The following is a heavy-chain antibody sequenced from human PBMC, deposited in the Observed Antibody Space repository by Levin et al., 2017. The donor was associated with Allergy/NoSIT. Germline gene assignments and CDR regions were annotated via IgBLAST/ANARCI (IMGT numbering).Heavy chain of an antibody. V-gene: IGHV3-48*02. D-gene: IGHD2-15*01. CDR1: GFTFSSYS. Sequence: GGSLRLSCAASGFTFSSYSMNWVRQAPGKGLEWVSYISSSSSTIYYADSVKGRFTISRDNAKNSLYLQMNSLRDEDTAVYYCARTYCSGGSCYSHFDYWGQGTLVTVSS. CDR2: ISSSSSTI. J-gene: IGHJ4*02. CDR3: ARTYCSGGSCYSHFDY.